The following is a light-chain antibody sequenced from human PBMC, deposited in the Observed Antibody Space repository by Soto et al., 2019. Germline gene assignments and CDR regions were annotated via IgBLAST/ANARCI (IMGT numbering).Light chain of an antibody. Sequence: AIQMTQSPSSLSASVGDRVTITCRASQGIRNDLGWYQQKPGKAPKLLIYAASSLQSGFSSRFSGSGFGTDFNLTISSLHPEDFATYYCLQDYNYPLTFGQGTKVEIK. V-gene: IGKV1-6*01. J-gene: IGKJ1*01. CDR1: QGIRND. CDR3: LQDYNYPLT. CDR2: AAS.